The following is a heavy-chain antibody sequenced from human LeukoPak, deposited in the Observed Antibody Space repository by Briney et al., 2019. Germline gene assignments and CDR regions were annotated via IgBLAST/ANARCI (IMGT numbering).Heavy chain of an antibody. CDR2: NNWDGGST. J-gene: IGHJ4*02. V-gene: IGHV3-20*04. CDR3: ARARMDSGYDWGYFDY. D-gene: IGHD5-12*01. CDR1: GLPFDDYG. Sequence: GGTLILSCAGSGLPFDDYGRSWGRRDTRKGPAWVSENNWDGGSTGYADTVKGRFTISRDNAKYSLYLQMNSLRAEDTALYYCARARMDSGYDWGYFDYWGQGTLVTVSS.